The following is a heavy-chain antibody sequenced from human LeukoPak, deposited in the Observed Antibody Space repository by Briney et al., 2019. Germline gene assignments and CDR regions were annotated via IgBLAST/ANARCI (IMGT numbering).Heavy chain of an antibody. D-gene: IGHD2-15*01. CDR2: IWYDGSNK. Sequence: GGTLRLSCAVSGFTFRSFGMHWVRQAPGKGLEWAAIIWYDGSNKYYTDSVKGRFTVSKDNSKNTLYLQMNSLRAEDTAVYYCARIGRDCSGGGCYPPDYWGQGTLVTVSS. CDR1: GFTFRSFG. CDR3: ARIGRDCSGGGCYPPDY. J-gene: IGHJ4*02. V-gene: IGHV3-33*01.